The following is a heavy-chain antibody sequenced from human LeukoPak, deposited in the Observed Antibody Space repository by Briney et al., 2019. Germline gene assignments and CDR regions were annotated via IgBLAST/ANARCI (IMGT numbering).Heavy chain of an antibody. CDR2: ISAYNGNT. Sequence: ASVKVSSTASGYTFTSYGISWVRQAPGQGLEWMGWISAYNGNTNYTQKLQGRVTMTPDTYTSTAYMELRSLRSDDTAVYYCARRELLWFGEFAAGMDVWGKGTTVTVSS. CDR1: GYTFTSYG. CDR3: ARRELLWFGEFAAGMDV. V-gene: IGHV1-18*04. D-gene: IGHD3-10*01. J-gene: IGHJ6*04.